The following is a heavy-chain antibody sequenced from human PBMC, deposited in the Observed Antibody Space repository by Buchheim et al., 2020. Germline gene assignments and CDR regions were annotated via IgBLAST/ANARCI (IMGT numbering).Heavy chain of an antibody. V-gene: IGHV3-74*01. CDR3: AGGSGWYRGFQY. CDR1: GFDFSNSW. J-gene: IGHJ1*01. CDR2: INSDGSAT. Sequence: EVQLVESGGGLVQPGGSLRLSCAASGFDFSNSWMHWVRQAPGKGLVWVSHINSDGSATTYADSVKGRFTISRDNANNTLFMQMNRLRAEDTAVYYCAGGSGWYRGFQYWGQGTL. D-gene: IGHD6-19*01.